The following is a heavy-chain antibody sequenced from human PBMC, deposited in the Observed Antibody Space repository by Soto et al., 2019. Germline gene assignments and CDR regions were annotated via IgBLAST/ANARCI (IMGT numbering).Heavy chain of an antibody. D-gene: IGHD6-6*01. CDR3: AGTYSSSSELYYYYYGMDV. Sequence: GSLRLSCAASGFTFSSYAMSWVRQAPGKGLEWVSAISGSGGSTYYADSVKGRFTISRDNSKNTLYLQMNSLRAEDTAVYYCAGTYSSSSELYYYYYGMDVWGQGTTVTVSS. CDR1: GFTFSSYA. J-gene: IGHJ6*02. CDR2: ISGSGGST. V-gene: IGHV3-23*01.